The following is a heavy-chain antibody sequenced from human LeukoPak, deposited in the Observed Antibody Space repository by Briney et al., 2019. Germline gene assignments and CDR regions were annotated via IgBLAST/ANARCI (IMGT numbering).Heavy chain of an antibody. J-gene: IGHJ4*02. Sequence: GGSLRLSCAASGFTFNDYGMHWVRQAPGKGLEWVSLISMDGGTTYYADSVKGRFTISRDNSKNSLYLQMNSLRTEDTAFYYCAKDIGERGYKDYWGQGTLVTVSS. CDR2: ISMDGGTT. CDR3: AKDIGERGYKDY. V-gene: IGHV3-43*02. CDR1: GFTFNDYG. D-gene: IGHD5-18*01.